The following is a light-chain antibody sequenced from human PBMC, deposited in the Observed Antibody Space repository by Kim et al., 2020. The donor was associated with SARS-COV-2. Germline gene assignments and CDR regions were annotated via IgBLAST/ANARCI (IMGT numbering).Light chain of an antibody. Sequence: VSPRGRASLTGRDSQNDGSHLAWYQQKPGQAPRLLIYGASTRATGFPARFSGSGSGTEFALTISSLQSEDFAVYFCQQYNIWPRTFGQGTKVDIK. V-gene: IGKV3-15*01. J-gene: IGKJ1*01. CDR2: GAS. CDR1: QNDGSH. CDR3: QQYNIWPRT.